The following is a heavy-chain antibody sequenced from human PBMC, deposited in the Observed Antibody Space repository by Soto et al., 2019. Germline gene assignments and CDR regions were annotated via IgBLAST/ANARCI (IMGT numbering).Heavy chain of an antibody. Sequence: PGGSLRLSCAASGFTFSDNYMTWIRQAPGRGLEWVAYISDSGNIIYYADSVQSRFTVSRDNAKNSLYLQMNSLTAADTAVYYCASGGNWFDPWGQGVLVTVSS. J-gene: IGHJ5*02. CDR1: GFTFSDNY. V-gene: IGHV3-11*01. CDR2: ISDSGNII. CDR3: ASGGNWFDP. D-gene: IGHD3-16*01.